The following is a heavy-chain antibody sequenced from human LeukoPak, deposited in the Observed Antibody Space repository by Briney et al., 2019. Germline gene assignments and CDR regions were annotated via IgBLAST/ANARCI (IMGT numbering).Heavy chain of an antibody. V-gene: IGHV3-23*01. D-gene: IGHD6-19*01. CDR3: AKVPSSGWYGGAFDY. CDR1: GFTFSSYA. CDR2: VSGGGGGT. J-gene: IGHJ4*02. Sequence: GGSLRLSCAASGFTFSSYAMTWVRQAPGEGLEWVSTVSGGGGGTYYADSVKGRFTISRDNSKNTLYLQMNSLRVEDTAVYYCAKVPSSGWYGGAFDYWGQGTLVTVSS.